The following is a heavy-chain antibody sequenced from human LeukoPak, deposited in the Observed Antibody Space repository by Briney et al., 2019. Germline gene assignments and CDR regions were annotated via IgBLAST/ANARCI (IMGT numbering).Heavy chain of an antibody. CDR2: ISGSGGST. V-gene: IGHV3-23*01. Sequence: PGGSLRLSCAASGFTFSSYGMSWVRQAPGKGLEWVSAISGSGGSTYYADSVKGRFTISRDNAKNSLYLQMNSLRAEDTAVYYCARDLPMIFGVASGQNGAFDIWGQGTMVTVSS. J-gene: IGHJ3*02. CDR3: ARDLPMIFGVASGQNGAFDI. CDR1: GFTFSSYG. D-gene: IGHD3/OR15-3a*01.